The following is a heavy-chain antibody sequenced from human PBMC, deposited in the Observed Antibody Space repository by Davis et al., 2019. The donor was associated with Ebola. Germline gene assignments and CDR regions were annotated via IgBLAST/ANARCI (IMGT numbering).Heavy chain of an antibody. V-gene: IGHV1-18*04. J-gene: IGHJ4*02. CDR2: ISAYNGNA. D-gene: IGHD4-11*01. CDR1: GYTFTSYG. CDR3: ARRRYDYTNRPVFDY. Sequence: AASVKVSCKASGYTFTSYGISWVRQAPGQGLEWMGWISAYNGNANYAQELQGRVTMTTDTSTSTAYMELRSLRSDDTAVYYCARRRYDYTNRPVFDYWGQGTLVTVSS.